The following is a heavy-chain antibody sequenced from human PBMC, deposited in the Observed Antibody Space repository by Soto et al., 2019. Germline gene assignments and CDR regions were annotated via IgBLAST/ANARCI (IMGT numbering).Heavy chain of an antibody. Sequence: ASVKVSCKASGYTFTGYCMHWVRQAPGQGLEWMGWINPNSGGTNYAQKFQGWVTMTRDTSISTAYMELSRLRSDDTAVYYCARGYYDSSGPCDIWGQGTMVTVSS. V-gene: IGHV1-2*04. CDR1: GYTFTGYC. J-gene: IGHJ3*02. CDR2: INPNSGGT. D-gene: IGHD3-22*01. CDR3: ARGYYDSSGPCDI.